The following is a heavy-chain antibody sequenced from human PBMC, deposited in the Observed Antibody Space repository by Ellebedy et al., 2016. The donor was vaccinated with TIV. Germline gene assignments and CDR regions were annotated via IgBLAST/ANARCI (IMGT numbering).Heavy chain of an antibody. D-gene: IGHD2-8*02. Sequence: GESLKISCAASGFNFGGHAMKWVRQAPEKGLEWVSSIGSSAYTTHYADSVKGRFTISRDNSRNTLYLQMNSLRGEDTAVYFCAKDVRYTTGWGGALDIWGQGAMVTVSS. V-gene: IGHV3-23*01. CDR2: IGSSAYTT. CDR1: GFNFGGHA. CDR3: AKDVRYTTGWGGALDI. J-gene: IGHJ3*02.